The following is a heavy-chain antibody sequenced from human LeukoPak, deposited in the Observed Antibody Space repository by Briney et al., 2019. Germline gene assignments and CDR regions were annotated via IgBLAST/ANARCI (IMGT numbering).Heavy chain of an antibody. D-gene: IGHD6-19*01. CDR3: AAVAGTHFDY. J-gene: IGHJ4*02. V-gene: IGHV4-39*01. CDR2: IYYSGST. CDR1: GVSISSSSYY. Sequence: SETLSLTCTVSGVSISSSSYYWGWIRQPPGKGLEWIGSIYYSGSTYYNPSLKSRVTISVDTSKNQFSLKLSSVTAADTAVYYCAAVAGTHFDYWGQGTLVTVSS.